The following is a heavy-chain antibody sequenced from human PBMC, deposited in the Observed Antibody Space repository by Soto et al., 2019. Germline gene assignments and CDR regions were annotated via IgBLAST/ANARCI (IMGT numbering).Heavy chain of an antibody. CDR1: GYTFTAYA. CDR2: ISAGNGDT. CDR3: ARGSAGGWPTDY. Sequence: GASVKVSCKASGYTFTAYAIHWVRQAPGQRLEWMGWISAGNGDTEYSQKLQGRVTITRDTSASMAYMELTSLRSEDTAIYYCARGSAGGWPTDYWGQGTLVTVSS. V-gene: IGHV1-3*01. D-gene: IGHD6-19*01. J-gene: IGHJ4*01.